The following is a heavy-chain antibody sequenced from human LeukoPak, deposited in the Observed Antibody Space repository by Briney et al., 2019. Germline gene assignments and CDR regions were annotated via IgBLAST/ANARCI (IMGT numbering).Heavy chain of an antibody. V-gene: IGHV1-2*02. Sequence: ASVKVSCKASGYTFTGYYMHWVRQAPGQGLEWMGWINPNSGGTNYAQKFQGRVTMTRGTSISTAYMELSRLRSDDTAVYYCAREVNGYSSSWYNWFDHWGQGTLVTVSS. J-gene: IGHJ5*02. D-gene: IGHD6-13*01. CDR3: AREVNGYSSSWYNWFDH. CDR2: INPNSGGT. CDR1: GYTFTGYY.